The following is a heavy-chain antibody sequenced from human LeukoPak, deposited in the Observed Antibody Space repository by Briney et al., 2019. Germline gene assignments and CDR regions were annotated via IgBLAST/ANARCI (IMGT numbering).Heavy chain of an antibody. V-gene: IGHV3-33*01. CDR3: ARPRYYDSSGYYFDI. Sequence: GGSLRLSCAASGFTFSSYGMHWVRQAPGKGLEWVAVIWYDGSNKYYADSVKGRFTISRDNSKNTLYLQMNSLRAEDTAVYYCARPRYYDSSGYYFDIWGQGTMVTVSS. CDR1: GFTFSSYG. J-gene: IGHJ3*02. CDR2: IWYDGSNK. D-gene: IGHD3-22*01.